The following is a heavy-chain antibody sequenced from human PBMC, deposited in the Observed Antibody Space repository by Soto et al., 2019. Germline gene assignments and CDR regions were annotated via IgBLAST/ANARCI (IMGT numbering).Heavy chain of an antibody. J-gene: IGHJ5*02. CDR1: GGSMSSYY. CDR2: VYSSGGT. Sequence: SETLSLTCTVSGGSMSSYYWTWIRQPAGKGLEWIGRVYSSGGTHYNPSLKSRVTISLDASKNQFSLRLLSVTDADTAVYYCARGQRFSDWFDPWGQGTLVTVSS. CDR3: ARGQRFSDWFDP. V-gene: IGHV4-4*07. D-gene: IGHD3-3*01.